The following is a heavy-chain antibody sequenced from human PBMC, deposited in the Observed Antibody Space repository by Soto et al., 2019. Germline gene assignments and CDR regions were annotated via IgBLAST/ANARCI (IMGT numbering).Heavy chain of an antibody. D-gene: IGHD3-22*01. Sequence: GGSLRLSCAASGFTFSSYAMSWVRQAPGKGLEWVSAISGSGGSTYYADSVKGRFTISRDNSKNTLYLKMNSLRAEDTALYYCAKDPWDDSSGYPIDYWGQGTLVTVSS. CDR2: ISGSGGST. V-gene: IGHV3-23*01. CDR1: GFTFSSYA. J-gene: IGHJ4*02. CDR3: AKDPWDDSSGYPIDY.